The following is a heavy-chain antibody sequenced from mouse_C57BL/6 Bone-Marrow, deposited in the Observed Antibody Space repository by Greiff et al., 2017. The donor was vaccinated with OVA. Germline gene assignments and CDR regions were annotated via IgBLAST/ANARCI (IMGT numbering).Heavy chain of an antibody. D-gene: IGHD3-2*02. J-gene: IGHJ2*01. CDR1: GYTFTDYY. CDR3: ARRDSSGYLDY. V-gene: IGHV1-19*01. Sequence: VQLKESGPVLVKPGASVKMSCKASGYTFTDYYMNWVKQSHGKSLEWIGVINPYNGGTSYNQKFKGKATLTVDKSSSTAYMELNSLTSEDSAVYYCARRDSSGYLDYWGQGTTLTVSS. CDR2: INPYNGGT.